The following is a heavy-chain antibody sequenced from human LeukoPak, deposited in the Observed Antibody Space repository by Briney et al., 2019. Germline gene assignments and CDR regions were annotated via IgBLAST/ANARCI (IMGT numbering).Heavy chain of an antibody. CDR1: GGSISGYY. CDR2: IYSSGST. Sequence: ASETLSLTCTVSGGSISGYYWSWIRQPPGKGLEWIAYIYSSGSTNYTPSLKSRVTISLDSSKNQFSLELSSVTAADTAVYYCARHRGGRFSGSYCDYWGQGTLVTVSS. J-gene: IGHJ4*02. CDR3: ARHRGGRFSGSYCDY. V-gene: IGHV4-59*08. D-gene: IGHD1-26*01.